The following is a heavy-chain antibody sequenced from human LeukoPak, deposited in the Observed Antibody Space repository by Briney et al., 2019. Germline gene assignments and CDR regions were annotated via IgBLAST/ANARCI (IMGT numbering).Heavy chain of an antibody. D-gene: IGHD6-13*01. CDR2: IYYSGST. J-gene: IGHJ6*03. CDR1: GGSISSYY. V-gene: IGHV4-59*01. CDR3: ARGSSSWYVGHYYYYYMDV. Sequence: PSETLSLTCAVSGGSISSYYWSWIRQPPGKGLEWIGYIYYSGSTNYNPSLKSRVTISVDTSKNQFSLKLSSVTAADTAVYYCARGSSSWYVGHYYYYYMDVWGKGTTVTISS.